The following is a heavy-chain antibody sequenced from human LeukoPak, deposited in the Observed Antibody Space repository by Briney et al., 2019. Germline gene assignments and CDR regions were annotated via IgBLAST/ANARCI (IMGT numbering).Heavy chain of an antibody. J-gene: IGHJ4*02. V-gene: IGHV3-23*01. CDR2: ISGSGGST. Sequence: GGSLRLSCAASGFTFSSYAMSWVRQAPGKGLEWVAVISGSGGSTYYADSVKGRFTISRDNSKNTMYLQMNSLKGEDTAVYYCARRSNPPGRIDHWGQGTLVTVSS. CDR3: ARRSNPPGRIDH. CDR1: GFTFSSYA. D-gene: IGHD1-14*01.